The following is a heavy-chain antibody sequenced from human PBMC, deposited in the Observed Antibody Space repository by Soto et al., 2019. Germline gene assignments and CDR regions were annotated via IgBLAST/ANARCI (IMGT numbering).Heavy chain of an antibody. CDR3: ARVLTYDFWNGNAFDI. J-gene: IGHJ3*02. CDR2: INSDVSST. CDR1: GFTFSSYC. Sequence: PXESLRLTCAASGFTFSSYCMHGVRQAPGKGLVWVSRINSDVSSTSYADSVKGRFTISRDNAKNTLYLQMNSLRAEDTAVYYCARVLTYDFWNGNAFDICGQGTMVTVSS. D-gene: IGHD3-3*01. V-gene: IGHV3-74*01.